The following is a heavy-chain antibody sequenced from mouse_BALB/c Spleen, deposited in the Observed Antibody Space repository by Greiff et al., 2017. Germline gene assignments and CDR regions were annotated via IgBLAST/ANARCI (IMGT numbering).Heavy chain of an antibody. CDR1: GFSLTSYD. Sequence: VQLQESGPGLVAPSQSLSITCTVSGFSLTSYDISWIRQPPGKGLEWLGVIWTGGGTNYNSAFMSRLSISKDNSKSQVFLKMNSLQTDDTAIYYCVRDYGPMDYWGQGTSVTVSS. CDR3: VRDYGPMDY. CDR2: IWTGGGT. D-gene: IGHD1-1*02. V-gene: IGHV2-9-2*01. J-gene: IGHJ4*01.